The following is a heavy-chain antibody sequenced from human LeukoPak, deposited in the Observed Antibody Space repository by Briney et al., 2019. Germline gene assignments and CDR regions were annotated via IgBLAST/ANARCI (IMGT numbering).Heavy chain of an antibody. V-gene: IGHV3-23*01. CDR1: GFTFSSYV. CDR3: ARVNEPTSDAFDI. J-gene: IGHJ3*02. D-gene: IGHD1-1*01. Sequence: GGSLRLSCAASGFTFSSYVMSWVRQAPGKGLEWVSSISNSGGSTYYADSVKGRFTISRDNSKNTLYLQMNSLRAEDTAVYYCARVNEPTSDAFDIWGQGTMVTVSS. CDR2: ISNSGGST.